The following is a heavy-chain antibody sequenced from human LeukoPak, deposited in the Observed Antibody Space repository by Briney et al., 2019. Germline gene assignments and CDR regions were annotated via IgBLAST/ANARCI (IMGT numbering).Heavy chain of an antibody. CDR3: ARGGYSYGSSDYYYYMDV. J-gene: IGHJ6*03. Sequence: ASVKVSCKASGGTFSSYAISWVRQAPGQGLEWMGGIIPIFGTANYAQKFQGRVTITADESTSTAYMELSSLRSEDTAVYYCARGGYSYGSSDYYYYMDVWGKGTTVTISS. V-gene: IGHV1-69*13. CDR2: IIPIFGTA. D-gene: IGHD5-18*01. CDR1: GGTFSSYA.